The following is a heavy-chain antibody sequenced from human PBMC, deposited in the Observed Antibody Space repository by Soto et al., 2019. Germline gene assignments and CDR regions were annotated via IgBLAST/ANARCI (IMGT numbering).Heavy chain of an antibody. CDR3: ASDEGIAVAGTYYYYGMDV. CDR2: IIPIFGTA. V-gene: IGHV1-69*01. CDR1: GGTFSSYA. D-gene: IGHD6-19*01. J-gene: IGHJ6*02. Sequence: QVQLVQSGAEVKKPGSSVKVSCKASGGTFSSYAISWVRQAPGQGLEWMGGIIPIFGTANYAQKFQGRVTITADESTSTAYMELSSLRSEDTAVYYCASDEGIAVAGTYYYYGMDVWGQGTTVTVSS.